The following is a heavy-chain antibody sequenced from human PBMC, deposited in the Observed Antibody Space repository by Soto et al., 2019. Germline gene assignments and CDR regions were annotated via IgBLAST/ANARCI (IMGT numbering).Heavy chain of an antibody. Sequence: QVQLQQWGAGLLKPSETLSLTCAVYGGSFSGYDWTWIRQPPGTGLEWIGEINHSGSTNYNPSLKSRVTISVDTSKHQFSPKLTSVTAADTAVYYCARDKITGLFDYWGQGTLVTVSS. CDR3: ARDKITGLFDY. D-gene: IGHD2-8*02. J-gene: IGHJ4*02. CDR2: INHSGST. V-gene: IGHV4-34*01. CDR1: GGSFSGYD.